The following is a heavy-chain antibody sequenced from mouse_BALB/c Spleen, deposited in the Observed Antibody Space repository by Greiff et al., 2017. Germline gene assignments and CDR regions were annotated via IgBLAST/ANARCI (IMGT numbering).Heavy chain of an antibody. Sequence: EVKLMESGGGLVQPGGSMKLSCVASGFTFSNYWMNWVRQSPEKGLEWVAEIRLKSNNYATHYAESVKGRFTISRDDSKSSVYLQMNNLRAEDTGIYYCTRRRGNYAMDYWGQGTSVTVSS. J-gene: IGHJ4*01. CDR1: GFTFSNYW. CDR2: IRLKSNNYAT. V-gene: IGHV6-6*02. CDR3: TRRRGNYAMDY.